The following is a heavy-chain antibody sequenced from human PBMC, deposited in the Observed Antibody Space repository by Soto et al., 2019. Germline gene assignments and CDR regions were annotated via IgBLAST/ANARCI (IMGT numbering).Heavy chain of an antibody. CDR1: GGSFSGYY. CDR2: INHSGST. V-gene: IGHV4-34*01. D-gene: IGHD6-13*01. Sequence: SETLSLTCAVYGGSFSGYYWSWIRQPPGKGLEWIGEINHSGSTNYNPSLKSRVTISVDTSKNQFSLKLSSVTAADTAVYYCARVPGGYSSSWHPFDYWGQGTLVTVSS. CDR3: ARVPGGYSSSWHPFDY. J-gene: IGHJ4*02.